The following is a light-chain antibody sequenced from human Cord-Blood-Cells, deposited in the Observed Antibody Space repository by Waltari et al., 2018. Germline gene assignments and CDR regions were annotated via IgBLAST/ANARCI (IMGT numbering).Light chain of an antibody. CDR3: MQALQIFT. Sequence: DIVMTQSPDSLAVSLGERATINCKSSQSVLYSSNNKNYLAWYQQKPGQPPKLLIYWASTRESGVPDRFSGSGSGTDFTLKISRVEAEDVGVYYCMQALQIFTFGPGTKVDIK. J-gene: IGKJ3*01. CDR2: WAS. CDR1: QSVLYSSNNKNY. V-gene: IGKV4-1*01.